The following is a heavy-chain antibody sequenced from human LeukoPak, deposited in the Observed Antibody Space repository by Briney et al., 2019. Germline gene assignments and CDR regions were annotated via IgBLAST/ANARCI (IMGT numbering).Heavy chain of an antibody. J-gene: IGHJ4*02. CDR3: AKGVRTVVVPAAIPDY. V-gene: IGHV3-30*02. CDR2: IRYDGSNK. Sequence: GGSLRLSCAASGFTFSSYGIHWVRQAPGKGLEGVAFIRYDGSNKYYADSVKGRFTISRDNSKNTLYLQMNSLRAEDTAVYYCAKGVRTVVVPAAIPDYWGQGTLVTVSS. D-gene: IGHD2-2*01. CDR1: GFTFSSYG.